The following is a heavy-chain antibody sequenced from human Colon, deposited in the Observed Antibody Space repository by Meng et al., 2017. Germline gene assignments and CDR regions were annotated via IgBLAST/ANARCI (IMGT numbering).Heavy chain of an antibody. CDR2: IGWDGGAK. Sequence: EVQLVESGGVVVQPGGSLRLSCAASGFYFDDYSMHWVRQAPGKGLEWVALIGWDGGAKYYAESVKGRFTISRDNSKNMVYLQMNNLRAEDTAVYYCARISTIATFFDNWGQGTLVTVSS. D-gene: IGHD1-26*01. CDR3: ARISTIATFFDN. V-gene: IGHV3-43*01. CDR1: GFYFDDYS. J-gene: IGHJ4*02.